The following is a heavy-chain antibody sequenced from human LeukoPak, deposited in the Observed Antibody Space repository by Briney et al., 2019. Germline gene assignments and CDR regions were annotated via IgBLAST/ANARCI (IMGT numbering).Heavy chain of an antibody. CDR3: ARGYYGMDV. CDR2: ISPTTGDT. Sequence: ASVKVSRKASGYIFTGRYLYWARQTPGEGLLWMGWISPTTGDTYSAQNFQGRVTMTRDTSINTGYMELTRLTSGDTGVYFCARGYYGMDVWGQGTTVIVSS. CDR1: GYIFTGRY. V-gene: IGHV1-2*02. J-gene: IGHJ6*02.